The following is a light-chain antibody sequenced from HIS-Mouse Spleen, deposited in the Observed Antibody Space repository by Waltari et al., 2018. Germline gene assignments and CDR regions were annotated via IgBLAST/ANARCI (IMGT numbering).Light chain of an antibody. Sequence: QSALTQPASVSGSPGQSITISCTGTSSDVGGYNYVSWYQQHPGKAPKLIIYDVRNRHSGVSNRFSGSKSGNTASLTISGLQAEDEADYYCSSYTSSSTLRVFGGGTKLTVL. CDR2: DVR. J-gene: IGLJ3*02. CDR3: SSYTSSSTLRV. CDR1: SSDVGGYNY. V-gene: IGLV2-14*03.